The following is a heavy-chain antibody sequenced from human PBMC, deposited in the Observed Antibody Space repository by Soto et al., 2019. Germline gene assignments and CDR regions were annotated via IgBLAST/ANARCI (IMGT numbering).Heavy chain of an antibody. D-gene: IGHD6-19*01. CDR3: GRSNGWPPDL. CDR2: IKQDGSEK. CDR1: GITVSTYW. J-gene: IGHJ4*02. V-gene: IGHV3-7*01. Sequence: EVLLVESGGGLVQPGGSLRLSCTASGITVSTYWMNWVRQTPGKGLEWVAIIKQDGSEKHYADFVKGRFTISRDNAKKSLYLQRSTLRAEDPVVYYGGRSNGWPPDLGGGGPRVTVSS.